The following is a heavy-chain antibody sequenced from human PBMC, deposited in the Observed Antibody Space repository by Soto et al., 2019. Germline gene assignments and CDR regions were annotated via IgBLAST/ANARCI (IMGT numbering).Heavy chain of an antibody. CDR3: VRDAHRGGDFDY. V-gene: IGHV3-7*04. CDR2: IKPDGSEK. D-gene: IGHD3-10*01. CDR1: GFTFTSYW. J-gene: IGHJ4*02. Sequence: EVQLVESGGGLVQPGGSLRLSCAASGFTFTSYWMVWVRQAPGKGLEWVANIKPDGSEKYYVDSVKGRFTISRDNARNSLYLQMNSRRAEDTAVYYCVRDAHRGGDFDYWGQGTLVTVSS.